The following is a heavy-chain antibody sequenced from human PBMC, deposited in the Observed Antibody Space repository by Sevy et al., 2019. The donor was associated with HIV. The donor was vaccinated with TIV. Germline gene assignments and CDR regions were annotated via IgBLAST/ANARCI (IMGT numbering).Heavy chain of an antibody. D-gene: IGHD1-26*01. CDR3: ASTGAYADTYVYMYGMEV. CDR1: GFTFSSYS. Sequence: GGSLRLSCAASGFTFSSYSMNWVRQAPGKGLEWVSSVSGLSNCIYYEDSVKGRFTISRDNARDSLYLQMNRLRADDTAVYFCASTGAYADTYVYMYGMEVWGQGTTVTVSS. V-gene: IGHV3-21*04. J-gene: IGHJ6*02. CDR2: VSGLSNCI.